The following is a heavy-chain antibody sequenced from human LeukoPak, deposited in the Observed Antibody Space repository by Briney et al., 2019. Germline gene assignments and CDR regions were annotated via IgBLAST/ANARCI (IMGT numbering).Heavy chain of an antibody. V-gene: IGHV3-66*01. J-gene: IGHJ4*02. Sequence: GGSLRLSCTVSGFTVNSNDMNWVRQAPGKGLEWVSLIYISGVTKYADSVQGRFTISRDNSKNTLYLQMNSLRAEDTAVYYCAQRIPSYWGQGTLVTVSS. CDR1: GFTVNSND. CDR2: IYISGVT. CDR3: AQRIPSY. D-gene: IGHD2-21*01.